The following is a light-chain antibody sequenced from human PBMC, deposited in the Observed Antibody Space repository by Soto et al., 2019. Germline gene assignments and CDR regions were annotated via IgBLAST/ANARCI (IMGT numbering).Light chain of an antibody. CDR3: CSYADGQTLA. Sequence: QSVLTQPASVSGSPGQSITISCIGIISDVGNYHLVSWYQQHPGKAPKLMIYEGSKRPSGVPDRFSGSKSGTTASLIISGLQAEDEADYFCCSYADGQTLAFGGGTKVTVL. J-gene: IGLJ2*01. V-gene: IGLV2-23*01. CDR1: ISDVGNYHL. CDR2: EGS.